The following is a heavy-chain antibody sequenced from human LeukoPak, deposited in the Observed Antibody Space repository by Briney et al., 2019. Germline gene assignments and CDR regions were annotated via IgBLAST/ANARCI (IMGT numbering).Heavy chain of an antibody. CDR1: GFSFTDYP. Sequence: GGSLRLSCAASGFSFTDYPMNWVRQAPGRGLEWVANIRTSAASAYNTNYADSVQGRVIISRDDAKKTLYLHMNGLRDDDTAVYYCARDQRFAFDYWGQGILVTVSS. CDR2: IRTSAASAYNT. CDR3: ARDQRFAFDY. V-gene: IGHV3-48*02. J-gene: IGHJ4*02. D-gene: IGHD3-16*01.